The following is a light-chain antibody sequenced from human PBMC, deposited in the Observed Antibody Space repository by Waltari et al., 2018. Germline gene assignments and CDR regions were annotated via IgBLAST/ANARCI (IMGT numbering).Light chain of an antibody. CDR3: CAYAGSYTWV. CDR2: DVN. Sequence: QSALTQPRSVSGSPGQSVTISCTGRSRDVGEWRFVSWYQQHPGKAPKVLIFDVNKRPSGVPDRFSGSKSGNTAFLTISGLQADDEVDYYCCAYAGSYTWVFGGGTRLTVL. CDR1: SRDVGEWRF. J-gene: IGLJ3*02. V-gene: IGLV2-11*01.